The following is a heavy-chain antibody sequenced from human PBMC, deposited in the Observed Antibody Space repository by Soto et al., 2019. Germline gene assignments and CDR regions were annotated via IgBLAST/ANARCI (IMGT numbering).Heavy chain of an antibody. CDR1: GGSISSSSYY. V-gene: IGHV4-39*01. CDR2: IYYSGST. D-gene: IGHD3-10*01. Sequence: QLQLQESGPGLVKPSETLSLTCTVSGGSISSSSYYWGWIRQPPGKGLEWIGSIYYSGSTYYNPSLKSRVTISVDTSKNQFSLKLSSVTAADTAVYYCARRSVRGVIITEIDYWGQGTLVTVSS. CDR3: ARRSVRGVIITEIDY. J-gene: IGHJ4*02.